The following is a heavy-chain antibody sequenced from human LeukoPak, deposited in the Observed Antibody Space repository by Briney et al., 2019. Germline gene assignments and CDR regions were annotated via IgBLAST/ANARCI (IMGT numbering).Heavy chain of an antibody. D-gene: IGHD5-12*01. CDR1: GFTFSSYA. CDR3: AKGGGYEAQYYYYYLDV. Sequence: GRSLRLSCAASGFTFSSYAMHWVRQAPGKGLEWVAVISYDGSNKYYADSVKGRFTISRNNSKNTLYLQMKSLRAEDTAVYYCAKGGGYEAQYYYYYLDVWGKGTTVTISS. J-gene: IGHJ6*03. V-gene: IGHV3-30*04. CDR2: ISYDGSNK.